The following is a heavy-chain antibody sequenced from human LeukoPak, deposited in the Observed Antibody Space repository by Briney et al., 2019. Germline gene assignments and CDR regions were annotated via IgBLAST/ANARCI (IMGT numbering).Heavy chain of an antibody. CDR3: ARAPGIYDSRPNFDY. V-gene: IGHV3-33*01. Sequence: PGGSLRLSCAASGFTFSSYGMHWVRQAPGKGLEWVAVIWYDGSNKYYADSVKGRFTISGDNSKNTLYLQMNSLRAEDTAVYYCARAPGIYDSRPNFDYWGQGTLVTVSS. CDR2: IWYDGSNK. D-gene: IGHD3-22*01. CDR1: GFTFSSYG. J-gene: IGHJ4*02.